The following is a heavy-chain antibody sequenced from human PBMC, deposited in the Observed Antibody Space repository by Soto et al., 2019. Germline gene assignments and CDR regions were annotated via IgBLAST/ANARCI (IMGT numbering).Heavy chain of an antibody. Sequence: GGSLRLSCAASGFTFSSYWMSWVRQAPGKGLEWVANIKQDGSEKYYVDSVKGRFTISRDNAKNSLYLQMNSLRAEDTAVYYCARDLRVLRYFDWLLSLYFDYWGQGTLVTVSS. V-gene: IGHV3-7*01. CDR1: GFTFSSYW. D-gene: IGHD3-9*01. J-gene: IGHJ4*02. CDR2: IKQDGSEK. CDR3: ARDLRVLRYFDWLLSLYFDY.